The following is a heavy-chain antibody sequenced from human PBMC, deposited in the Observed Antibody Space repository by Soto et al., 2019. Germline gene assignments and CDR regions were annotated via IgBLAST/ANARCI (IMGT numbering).Heavy chain of an antibody. CDR3: ARDLEASYYYDSSGYLY. CDR2: ISYDGSNK. Sequence: GGSLRLSCAASGFTFSSYAMHWVRQAPGKGLEWVAVISYDGSNKYYADSVKGRFTISRDNSKNTLYLQMNSLRAEDTAVYYCARDLEASYYYDSSGYLYWGQGTLVTVSS. CDR1: GFTFSSYA. V-gene: IGHV3-30-3*01. D-gene: IGHD3-22*01. J-gene: IGHJ4*02.